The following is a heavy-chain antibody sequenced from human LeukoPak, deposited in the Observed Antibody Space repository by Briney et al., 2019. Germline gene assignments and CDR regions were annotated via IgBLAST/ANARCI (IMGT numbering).Heavy chain of an antibody. D-gene: IGHD1-1*01. CDR3: ARPLSEMTTSLDFDL. V-gene: IGHV1-8*01. CDR1: GYTFASYD. Sequence: GASVKVSCKASGYTFASYDINWVRQATGQGLEWMGWMNPNSGNTGYAQKFQGRVTMTRNTSISTAYMELSSLRSEDTAVYYCARPLSEMTTSLDFDLWGRGSLVTVSS. CDR2: MNPNSGNT. J-gene: IGHJ2*01.